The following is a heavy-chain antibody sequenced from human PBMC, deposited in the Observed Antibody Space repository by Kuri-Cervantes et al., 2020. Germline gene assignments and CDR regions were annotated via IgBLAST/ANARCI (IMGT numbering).Heavy chain of an antibody. CDR1: GFTFSSYG. J-gene: IGHJ4*02. Sequence: GESLKISCAASGFTFSSYGMHWVRQAPGKGLEWVSAISGSGGSTYYADSVKGRFTISRDNAKNSLFLQMNSLRAEDTAVYYCARSRAVAYWGQGTLVTVSS. CDR2: ISGSGGST. D-gene: IGHD6-19*01. V-gene: IGHV3-21*01. CDR3: ARSRAVAY.